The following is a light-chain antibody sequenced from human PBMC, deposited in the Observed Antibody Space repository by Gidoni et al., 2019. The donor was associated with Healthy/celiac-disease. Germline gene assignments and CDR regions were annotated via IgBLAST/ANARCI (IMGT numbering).Light chain of an antibody. Sequence: QPALTQPPSASGSPGQSITISRTGTSSYVGDYNYVSWYPQHPGKAPKLMIYDVSNRSSGVSNRFSGSKSGNTASLTISGRQAEDEADYYCSSYTSSSTDVVFGGGTKLTVL. CDR1: SSYVGDYNY. J-gene: IGLJ2*01. CDR3: SSYTSSSTDVV. CDR2: DVS. V-gene: IGLV2-14*03.